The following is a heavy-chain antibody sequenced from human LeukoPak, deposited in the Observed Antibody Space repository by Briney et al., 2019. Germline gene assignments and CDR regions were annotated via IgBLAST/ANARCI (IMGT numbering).Heavy chain of an antibody. CDR1: GFTFRSYA. CDR3: AKKAEAYGDSVTQH. V-gene: IGHV3-23*01. J-gene: IGHJ1*01. CDR2: ISDSGGST. D-gene: IGHD4-17*01. Sequence: GGSLRLSCAASGFTFRSYAMSWVRQAPGKGLEWVSAISDSGGSTYYADSVKGRFTISRDNSKNTLYLQMNSLRAGDTAVYYCAKKAEAYGDSVTQHWGQGTLVTVSS.